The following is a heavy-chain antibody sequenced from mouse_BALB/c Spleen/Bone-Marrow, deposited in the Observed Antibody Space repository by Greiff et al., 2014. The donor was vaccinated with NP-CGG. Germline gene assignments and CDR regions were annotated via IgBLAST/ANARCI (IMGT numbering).Heavy chain of an antibody. V-gene: IGHV14-3*02. J-gene: IGHJ3*01. CDR1: GFNIKDTY. D-gene: IGHD1-1*01. CDR3: ANYYYGSSLFAY. CDR2: IDPANGNT. Sequence: VQLQQPGAELVKPGASVKLSCTASGFNIKDTYMHGVKQRPEQGLEWIGRIDPANGNTKYDPKFQGKATITADTSSNTAYLQLSSLTSEDTAVYYCANYYYGSSLFAYWGQGTLVTVSA.